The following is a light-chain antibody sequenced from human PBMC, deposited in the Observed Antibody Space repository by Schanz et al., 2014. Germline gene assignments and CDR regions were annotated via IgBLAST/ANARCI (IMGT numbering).Light chain of an antibody. CDR1: SSDVGAYQY. CDR2: EVT. Sequence: SALTQPPSASGSPGQSVTISCTGTSSDVGAYQYVSWYQQHPGKAPKLVIYEVTKRPSGVPDRFSGSKSGNTASLTVSGLQAEDEADYYCSSYAGSNNVVFGGGTKLTVL. J-gene: IGLJ2*01. CDR3: SSYAGSNNVV. V-gene: IGLV2-8*01.